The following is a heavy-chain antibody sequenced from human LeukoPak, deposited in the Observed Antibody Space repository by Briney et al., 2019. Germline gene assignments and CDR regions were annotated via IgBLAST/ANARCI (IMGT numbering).Heavy chain of an antibody. CDR3: ARGGYYYDSSGYYSD. CDR2: ISSSSSYI. D-gene: IGHD3-22*01. CDR1: GFTFSSYS. V-gene: IGHV3-21*01. J-gene: IGHJ4*02. Sequence: GGSLRLSCAASGFTFSSYSMNWVRQAPGKGLEWVSSISSSSSYIYYAESVKGRFTISRDNAKNSLYLQMNSLRAEDTAVYYCARGGYYYDSSGYYSDWGQGTLVTVSS.